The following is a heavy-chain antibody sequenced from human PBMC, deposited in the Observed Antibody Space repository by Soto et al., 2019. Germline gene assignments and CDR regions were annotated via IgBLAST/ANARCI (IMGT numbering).Heavy chain of an antibody. CDR1: EFTFSSYW. CDR2: IKQDGGET. D-gene: IGHD6-19*01. J-gene: IGHJ4*02. V-gene: IGHV3-7*05. CDR3: AGRIGWESEY. Sequence: EVQLVESGGGLVQPGGSLRLSCAVSEFTFSSYWMTWIRQAPGKGLEWVANIKQDGGETNYLESVRGRFTISRDNVKKSLYFEMNSLRAEDTAVYYCAGRIGWESEYWGQGTLVTVSS.